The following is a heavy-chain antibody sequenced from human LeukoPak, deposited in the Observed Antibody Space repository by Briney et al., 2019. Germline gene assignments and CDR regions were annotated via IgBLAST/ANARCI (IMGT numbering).Heavy chain of an antibody. CDR1: GGTFSSYA. D-gene: IGHD5-24*01. CDR2: IIPIFGTA. V-gene: IGHV1-69*05. J-gene: IGHJ6*03. CDR3: ARVGREMATITDYYYYYMDV. Sequence: SVNVSCKASGGTFSSYAISWVRQAPGQGLEWMGGIIPIFGTANYAQKFQGRVTITTDESTSTAYMELSSLRSEDTAVYYCARVGREMATITDYYYYYMDVWGKGTTVTVSS.